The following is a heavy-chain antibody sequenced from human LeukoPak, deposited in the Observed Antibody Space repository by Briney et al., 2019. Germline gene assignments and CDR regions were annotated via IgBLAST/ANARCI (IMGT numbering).Heavy chain of an antibody. CDR1: GFTFSSYG. V-gene: IGHV3-23*01. CDR3: AKLGGEGYYFDY. D-gene: IGHD3-16*01. J-gene: IGHJ4*02. CDR2: ISGSGGST. Sequence: PGGSLRLSCAASGFTFSSYGIHWVRQAPGKGLEWVSAISGSGGSTYYADSVKGRFTISRDNSKNTLYLQMNSLRAEDTAVYYCAKLGGEGYYFDYWSQGTLVTVSS.